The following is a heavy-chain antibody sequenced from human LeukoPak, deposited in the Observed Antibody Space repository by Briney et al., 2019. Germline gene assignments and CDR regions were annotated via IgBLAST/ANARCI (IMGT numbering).Heavy chain of an antibody. Sequence: GGSLKLSCAASGFTISTYAMTWVRQAPGKGLEWVSSISANGGSTFCADSVKGRFAISRDPSKNTLYLQMDSLRVDDTAVYYCAKGPSDRAIDYWGQGTLVTVSS. CDR1: GFTISTYA. CDR2: ISANGGST. CDR3: AKGPSDRAIDY. V-gene: IGHV3-23*01. J-gene: IGHJ4*02. D-gene: IGHD1-26*01.